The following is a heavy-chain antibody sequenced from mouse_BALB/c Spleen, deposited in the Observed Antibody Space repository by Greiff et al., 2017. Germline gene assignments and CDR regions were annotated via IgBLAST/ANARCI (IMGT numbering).Heavy chain of an antibody. J-gene: IGHJ4*01. Sequence: EVHLVESGGGLVKLGGSLKLSCAASGFTFSSYYMSWVRQTPEKRLELVAAINSNGGSTYYPDTVKGRFTISRDNAKNTLYLQMSSLKSEDTALYYCARHNLLGDAMDYWGQGTSVTVSS. D-gene: IGHD2-10*01. CDR2: INSNGGST. V-gene: IGHV5-6-2*01. CDR1: GFTFSSYY. CDR3: ARHNLLGDAMDY.